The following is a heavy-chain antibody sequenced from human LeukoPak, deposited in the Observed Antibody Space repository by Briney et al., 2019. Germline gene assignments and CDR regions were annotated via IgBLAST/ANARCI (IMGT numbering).Heavy chain of an antibody. V-gene: IGHV1-46*01. Sequence: ASVKVSCKASGYTFTGYYMHWVRQAPGQGLEWMGIINPSGGSTSYAQKFQGRVTMTRDTSTSTVYMELSSLRSEDTAVYYCARETRALYYYDSSGYQHWGQGTLVTVSS. D-gene: IGHD3-22*01. CDR2: INPSGGST. CDR3: ARETRALYYYDSSGYQH. J-gene: IGHJ4*02. CDR1: GYTFTGYY.